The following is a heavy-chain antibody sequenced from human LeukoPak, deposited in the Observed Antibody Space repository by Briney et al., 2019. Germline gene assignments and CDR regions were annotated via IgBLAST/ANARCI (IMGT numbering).Heavy chain of an antibody. CDR3: AGTGQWLAFDY. CDR2: IYTSGRT. Sequence: PSETLSLTCTVSGDSISRGGYYWTWIRQPAGKQLEWIGRIYTSGRTNYNPSLKSRVTISIDTSKNEFSLKLSSVTAADTAVYYCAGTGQWLAFDYWGQGTLVTVSS. CDR1: GDSISRGGYY. J-gene: IGHJ4*02. D-gene: IGHD6-19*01. V-gene: IGHV4-61*02.